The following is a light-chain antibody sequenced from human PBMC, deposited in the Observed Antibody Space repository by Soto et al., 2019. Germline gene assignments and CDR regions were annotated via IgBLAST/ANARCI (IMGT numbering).Light chain of an antibody. CDR1: QGFSNY. Sequence: DIQLTQSPSFLSASVGDRVTITCRASQGFSNYLAWYQQKPGKAPQLLIYAASILQSGVPSRFSGSGSGTEFTLTISSLQPEDFATYCCQQLNSSPFTFGPGTKVDIK. V-gene: IGKV1-9*01. CDR2: AAS. CDR3: QQLNSSPFT. J-gene: IGKJ3*01.